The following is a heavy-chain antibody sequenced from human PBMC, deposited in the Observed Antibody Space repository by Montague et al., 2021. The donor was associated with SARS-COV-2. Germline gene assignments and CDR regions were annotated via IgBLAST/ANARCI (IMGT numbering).Heavy chain of an antibody. CDR3: AKGLSSGSYYSSYFDC. V-gene: IGHV3-23*01. J-gene: IGHJ4*02. CDR2: ISGSGGST. Sequence: SLRLSCAVSGFTFSSYAMSWVRQAPGKGLEWVSVISGSGGSTYYADSVKGRFTISRDNSKNTLYLQMNSLRAEDTAVYYCAKGLSSGSYYSSYFDCWGQGTLVTVSS. CDR1: GFTFSSYA. D-gene: IGHD3-10*01.